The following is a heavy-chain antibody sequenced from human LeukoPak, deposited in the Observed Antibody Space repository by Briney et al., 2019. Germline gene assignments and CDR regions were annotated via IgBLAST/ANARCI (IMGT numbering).Heavy chain of an antibody. V-gene: IGHV4-34*01. Sequence: SETLSLTCAVYGGSFSGYYWSWIRQPPGKGLEWIGEINHSGNTNYNPSLNSRVTISVDTSKNQFSLKLSSVTAADTAVYYCARGSYDFWSCYEKYGMDVWGQGTTVTVSS. J-gene: IGHJ6*02. CDR1: GGSFSGYY. D-gene: IGHD3-3*01. CDR3: ARGSYDFWSCYEKYGMDV. CDR2: INHSGNT.